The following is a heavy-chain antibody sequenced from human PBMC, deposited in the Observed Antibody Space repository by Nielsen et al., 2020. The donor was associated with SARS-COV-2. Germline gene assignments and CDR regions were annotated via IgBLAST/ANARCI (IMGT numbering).Heavy chain of an antibody. CDR2: INWNGGST. J-gene: IGHJ4*02. CDR1: GFTFDDYG. D-gene: IGHD6-13*01. Sequence: GESLKISCAASGFTFDDYGMSWVRQAPGKGLEWVSGINWNGGSTGYADSVKGRFTISRDNAKNSLYLQMNSLRAEDTALYHCARWGSIAAVVEGYYFDYWGQGTLVTVSS. V-gene: IGHV3-20*01. CDR3: ARWGSIAAVVEGYYFDY.